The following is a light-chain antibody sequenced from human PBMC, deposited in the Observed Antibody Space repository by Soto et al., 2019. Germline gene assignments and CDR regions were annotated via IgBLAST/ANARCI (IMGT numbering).Light chain of an antibody. J-gene: IGLJ1*01. Sequence: QSALTQPPSASGSPGQSVTISCTGTKNDIGVYDFVSWYQHHPGKAPRLIIYEVVQRPSGVPDRFSGSNSGTSASLAITGLQAEDEADYYCQSYDSSLSAYVFGTGTKVTVL. CDR1: KNDIGVYDF. CDR3: QSYDSSLSAYV. CDR2: EVV. V-gene: IGLV2-8*01.